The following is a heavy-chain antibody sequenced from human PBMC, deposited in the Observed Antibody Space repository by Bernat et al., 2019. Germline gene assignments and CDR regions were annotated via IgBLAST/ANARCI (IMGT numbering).Heavy chain of an antibody. D-gene: IGHD3-10*01. Sequence: QVQLQQWGAGLLKPSETLSLTCAVYGGSFSGYYWSWIRQPPGKGLEWIGEINHSGSTNYNPSLKSRVTISVDTSKNQFSLKLSSVTAADTAVYYCARGPAMVQGAPDYWGQGTLVTVSS. CDR3: ARGPAMVQGAPDY. CDR2: INHSGST. CDR1: GGSFSGYY. J-gene: IGHJ4*02. V-gene: IGHV4-34*01.